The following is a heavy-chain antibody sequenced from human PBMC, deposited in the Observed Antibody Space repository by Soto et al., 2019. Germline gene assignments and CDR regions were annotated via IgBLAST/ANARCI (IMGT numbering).Heavy chain of an antibody. V-gene: IGHV1-46*01. Sequence: ASVKVSCKASGYTFTGYYMHWVRQAPGQGLEWMGIINPSGGSTSYAQKFQGRVTMTRDTSTSTVYMELSSLRSEDTAVYYCAKGGAMVYDAFDIWGQGTMVTVSS. CDR1: GYTFTGYY. J-gene: IGHJ3*02. CDR3: AKGGAMVYDAFDI. CDR2: INPSGGST. D-gene: IGHD5-18*01.